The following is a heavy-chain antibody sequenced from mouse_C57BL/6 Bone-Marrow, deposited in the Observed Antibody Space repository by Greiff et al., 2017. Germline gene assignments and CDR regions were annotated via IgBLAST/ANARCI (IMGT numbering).Heavy chain of an antibody. D-gene: IGHD2-1*01. Sequence: EVQLQESGAELVRPGASVKLSCTASGFNIKDYYMHWVKQRPEQGLEWIGRIDPEDGDTEYAPKFQGKATLTADTSSNTAYLQLSSLTSEGTAVYYYTEGNYWDFDVWGTGTTVTVSS. J-gene: IGHJ1*03. CDR2: IDPEDGDT. CDR3: TEGNYWDFDV. CDR1: GFNIKDYY. V-gene: IGHV14-1*01.